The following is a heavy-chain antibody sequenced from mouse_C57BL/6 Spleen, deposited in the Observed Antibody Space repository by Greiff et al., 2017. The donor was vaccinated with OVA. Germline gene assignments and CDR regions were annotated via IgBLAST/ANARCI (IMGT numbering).Heavy chain of an antibody. J-gene: IGHJ2*01. Sequence: QVQLQQPGAELVMPGASVKLSCKASGYTFTSYWMHWVKQRPGQGLEWIGEIDPSDSYTNYNQKFKGKSTLTVDKSSSTAYMQLSSLTSEDSAVYYCARNGDYSYYCDYWGQGTTLTVSS. V-gene: IGHV1-69*01. CDR3: ARNGDYSYYCDY. CDR2: IDPSDSYT. CDR1: GYTFTSYW. D-gene: IGHD2-13*01.